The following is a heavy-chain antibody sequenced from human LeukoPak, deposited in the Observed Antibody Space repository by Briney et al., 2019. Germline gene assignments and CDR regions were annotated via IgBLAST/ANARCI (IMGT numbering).Heavy chain of an antibody. D-gene: IGHD6-19*01. CDR2: INHSGST. Sequence: SETLSLACAVYGGSFSGYYWSWIRQPPGKGLEWIGEINHSGSTNYNPSLKSRVTISVDTSKNQFSLKLSSVTAADTAVYYCAREKTGLADAFDIWGQGTMVTVSS. V-gene: IGHV4-34*01. J-gene: IGHJ3*02. CDR1: GGSFSGYY. CDR3: AREKTGLADAFDI.